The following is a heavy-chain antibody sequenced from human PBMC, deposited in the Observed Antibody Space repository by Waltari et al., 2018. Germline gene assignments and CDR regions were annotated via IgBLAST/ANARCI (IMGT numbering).Heavy chain of an antibody. V-gene: IGHV3-48*03. D-gene: IGHD3-16*01. CDR2: ITTSDRSI. Sequence: EVQLVESGGGLVQPGGSLGLSCVASGFRLGSYEMIWVRQAPGKGLEWVSYITTSDRSIYYADSVKGRFTISRDNAKNSLYLQMNSLRAEDTAVYYCARVGGYYYYYMDVWGKGTTVTVSS. CDR1: GFRLGSYE. J-gene: IGHJ6*03. CDR3: ARVGGYYYYYMDV.